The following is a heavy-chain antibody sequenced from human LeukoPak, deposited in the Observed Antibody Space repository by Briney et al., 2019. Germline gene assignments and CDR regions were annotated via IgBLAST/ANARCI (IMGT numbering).Heavy chain of an antibody. CDR3: AKRGYGCSGGSCYFDY. Sequence: GGSLRLSCAASGFTFSSYGMHWVRQAPGKGLEWVAFIRYDGSKKYYADSVKGRFTISRDNSKNTLYLQMNSLRAEDTAVYYCAKRGYGCSGGSCYFDYWGQGTLVTVSS. V-gene: IGHV3-30*02. J-gene: IGHJ4*02. CDR1: GFTFSSYG. D-gene: IGHD2-15*01. CDR2: IRYDGSKK.